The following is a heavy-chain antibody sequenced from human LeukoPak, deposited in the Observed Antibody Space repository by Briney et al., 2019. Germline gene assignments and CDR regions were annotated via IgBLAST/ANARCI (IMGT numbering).Heavy chain of an antibody. CDR1: GFTFSSSW. CDR2: IKPDGSEK. V-gene: IGHV3-7*01. Sequence: SGGSLRLSCAASGFTFSSSWMSWVRQAPGKGLEWVANIKPDGSEKFHVDSVKGRFTISRDNSKSSLSLQMNSLRAEDTAVYYCARYGLTAALDFWGQGTLATVSS. CDR3: ARYGLTAALDF. D-gene: IGHD2-21*02. J-gene: IGHJ4*02.